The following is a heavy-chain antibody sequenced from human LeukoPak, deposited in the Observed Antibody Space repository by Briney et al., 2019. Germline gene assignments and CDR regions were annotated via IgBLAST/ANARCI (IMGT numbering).Heavy chain of an antibody. CDR3: ARTVPVVVVTATFFDY. CDR2: INPSGGST. J-gene: IGHJ4*02. V-gene: IGHV1-46*01. Sequence: ASVKVSCKASGYTFTSYGISWVRQAPGQGLEWMGIINPSGGSTSYAQKFQGRVTMTRDTSTSRVYMEVSSLRSEDTAVYYCARTVPVVVVTATFFDYWGQGTLVTVSS. CDR1: GYTFTSYG. D-gene: IGHD2-15*01.